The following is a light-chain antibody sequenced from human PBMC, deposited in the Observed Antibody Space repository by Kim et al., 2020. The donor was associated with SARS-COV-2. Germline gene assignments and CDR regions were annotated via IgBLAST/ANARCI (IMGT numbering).Light chain of an antibody. Sequence: GQSLTRSCAGPDSVVGGYNSVSGYQIHPGKAPKLMIYDSSGRASGVSNRFSGSQSGNAASLTIAGLRAEDEDDYYCSSHTTSSTYVFGSGTKVTVL. J-gene: IGLJ1*01. V-gene: IGLV2-14*03. CDR3: SSHTTSSTYV. CDR1: DSVVGGYNS. CDR2: DSS.